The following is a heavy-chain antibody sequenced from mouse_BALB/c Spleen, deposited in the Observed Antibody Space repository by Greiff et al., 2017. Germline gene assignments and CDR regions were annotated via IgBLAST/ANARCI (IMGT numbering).Heavy chain of an antibody. Sequence: VKLMESGPELVKPGASVKISCKASGYAFSSSWMNWVKQRPGQGLEWIGRIYPGDGDTNYNGKFKGKATLTADKSSSTAYMQLSSLTSVDSAVYFCAREGNMAYGTPYAMDYWGQGTSVTVSS. CDR3: AREGNMAYGTPYAMDY. J-gene: IGHJ4*01. D-gene: IGHD2-1*01. V-gene: IGHV1-82*01. CDR1: GYAFSSSW. CDR2: IYPGDGDT.